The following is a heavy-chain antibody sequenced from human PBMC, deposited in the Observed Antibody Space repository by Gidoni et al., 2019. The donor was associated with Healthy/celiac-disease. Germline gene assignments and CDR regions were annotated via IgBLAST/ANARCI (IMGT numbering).Heavy chain of an antibody. J-gene: IGHJ5*02. Sequence: EVQLVESGGGLVKPGGSLRLSCAASGFTFRNAWMNGVRPAPGKGLEGGGRIKSKTDGGTTDYAAPVKGRFTISRDDSKNTLYLQMNSLKTEDTAVYYCTTGTITMVRGVITHPYNWFDPWGQGTLVTVSS. D-gene: IGHD3-10*01. V-gene: IGHV3-15*07. CDR2: IKSKTDGGTT. CDR3: TTGTITMVRGVITHPYNWFDP. CDR1: GFTFRNAW.